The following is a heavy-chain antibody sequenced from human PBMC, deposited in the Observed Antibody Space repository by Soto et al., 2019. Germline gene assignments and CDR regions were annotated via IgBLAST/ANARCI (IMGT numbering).Heavy chain of an antibody. CDR2: IYHTVNT. D-gene: IGHD2-15*01. J-gene: IGHJ3*02. CDR1: GVSIGGHF. CDR3: ARLQYTVVSALDI. Sequence: SETLSLTCSVSGVSIGGHFWSWIRQAPGKGPELVGYIYHTVNTNYNPALKSRVTISMDTSENQLSLQLSSVTAADTAVYYCARLQYTVVSALDIWGQGTMVTVSS. V-gene: IGHV4-59*11.